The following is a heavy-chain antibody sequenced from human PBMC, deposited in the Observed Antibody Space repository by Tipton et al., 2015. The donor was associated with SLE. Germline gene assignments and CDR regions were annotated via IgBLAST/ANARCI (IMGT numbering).Heavy chain of an antibody. J-gene: IGHJ6*02. D-gene: IGHD3-3*01. V-gene: IGHV3-53*05. CDR1: GFTVSSNY. CDR3: AKSGSKGVVFLGGGMDV. CDR2: IYSGGST. Sequence: SLRLSCAASGFTVSSNYMSWVRQAPGKGLEWVSVIYSGGSTYYADSVKGRFTISRDNSKNTLYLQMNSLRAEDTAVYYCAKSGSKGVVFLGGGMDVWGQGTTVTVSS.